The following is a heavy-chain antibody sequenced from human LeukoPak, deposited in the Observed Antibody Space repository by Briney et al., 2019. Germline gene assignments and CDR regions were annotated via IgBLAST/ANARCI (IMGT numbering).Heavy chain of an antibody. CDR1: GYTFRSHG. J-gene: IGHJ5*02. D-gene: IGHD3-22*01. CDR3: ARGRGDYYGSSGNWFDP. CDR2: ISANNGNT. Sequence: ASVKVSCKGSGYTFRSHGITWVRQAPGQGLEWMGWISANNGNTNYAQKFQGRVTMTTDTSTTTAYMELRSLRSDDTAVYYCARGRGDYYGSSGNWFDPWGQGALVTVSS. V-gene: IGHV1-18*01.